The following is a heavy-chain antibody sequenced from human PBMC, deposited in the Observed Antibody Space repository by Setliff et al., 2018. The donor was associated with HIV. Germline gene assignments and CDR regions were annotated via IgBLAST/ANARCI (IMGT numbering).Heavy chain of an antibody. CDR3: ARGTSVRWERRGGFEP. CDR1: GFSFGSYW. Sequence: PGGSLRLSCVASGFSFGSYWMSWVRQAPGKGPEWVAHIKQDGIEKIYVDSVEGRFTISRDNARNSLDLQMNSLRAEDTAIYYCARGTSVRWERRGGFEPWGQGTLVTVSS. J-gene: IGHJ5*02. CDR2: IKQDGIEK. D-gene: IGHD1-26*01. V-gene: IGHV3-7*03.